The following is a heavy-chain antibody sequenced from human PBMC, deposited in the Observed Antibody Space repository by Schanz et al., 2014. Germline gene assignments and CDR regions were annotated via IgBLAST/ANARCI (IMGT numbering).Heavy chain of an antibody. D-gene: IGHD6-13*01. CDR1: GFTFSSYA. V-gene: IGHV3-23*01. CDR2: ISGSGGST. J-gene: IGHJ4*02. CDR3: AKSQGSSFDS. Sequence: EVQLLESGGGLVQPGGSLRLSCLASGFTFSSYAMSWVRQAPGKGLEWVSAISGSGGSTYYADSVKGRFTISSDNSKSTLYLQMSSLRAEDTAVYYCAKSQGSSFDSWGQGTLVTVSS.